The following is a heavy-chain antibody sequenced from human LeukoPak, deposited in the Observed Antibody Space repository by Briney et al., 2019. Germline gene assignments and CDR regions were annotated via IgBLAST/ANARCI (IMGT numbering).Heavy chain of an antibody. D-gene: IGHD2-21*02. J-gene: IGHJ4*02. V-gene: IGHV4-34*01. CDR1: GGSFSGYH. CDR2: INHSGST. Sequence: SETLSLTCAVYGGSFSGYHWSWIRQPPGKGLEWIGEINHSGSTYYNPSLKSRVTISVDTSNNQFSLSLIYVTAADTALYYCARESGEYCGGDCFRFDYWGQGTLVTASS. CDR3: ARESGEYCGGDCFRFDY.